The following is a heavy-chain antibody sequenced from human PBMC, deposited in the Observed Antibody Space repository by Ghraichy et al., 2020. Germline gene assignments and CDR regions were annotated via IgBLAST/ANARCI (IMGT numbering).Heavy chain of an antibody. CDR2: ISAYNGNT. V-gene: IGHV1-18*01. CDR3: ARGPVSSGWSNWFDP. CDR1: GYTFTSYG. J-gene: IGHJ5*02. D-gene: IGHD6-19*01. Sequence: ASVKVSCKASGYTFTSYGISWVRQAPGQGLEWMGWISAYNGNTNYAQKLQGKVTMTTDTSTSTAYMELRSLRSDDTAVYYCARGPVSSGWSNWFDPWGQGTLVTVSS.